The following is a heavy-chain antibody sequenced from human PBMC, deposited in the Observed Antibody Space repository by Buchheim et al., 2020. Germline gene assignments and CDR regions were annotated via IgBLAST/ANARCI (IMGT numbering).Heavy chain of an antibody. CDR1: GFTFSSYW. Sequence: EVQLLESGGGLVQPGGSLRLSCVASGFTFSSYWMHWVRQAPGKGLEWVSRTYSGNTYYADSVKGRFTTSRDDARTTLPLQMSSVRSEDTAVYYRVRGGTGYGNFDDWGLGTL. CDR2: TYSGNT. V-gene: IGHV3-74*01. D-gene: IGHD5-12*01. CDR3: VRGGTGYGNFDD. J-gene: IGHJ4*02.